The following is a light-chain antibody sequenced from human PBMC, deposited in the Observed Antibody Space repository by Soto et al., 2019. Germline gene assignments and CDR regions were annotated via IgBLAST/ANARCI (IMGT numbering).Light chain of an antibody. Sequence: QAVVTQEPSFSVSPGRTVTLTCGLSSGSVSSSNYPSWYQQTPGQPPRTLIHTINTRSSGVPDRFSGSILGNKAALTITGAQADDESDYYCVLYVGSGISLFGGGTKLTVL. CDR1: SGSVSSSNY. CDR3: VLYVGSGISL. CDR2: TIN. J-gene: IGLJ3*02. V-gene: IGLV8-61*01.